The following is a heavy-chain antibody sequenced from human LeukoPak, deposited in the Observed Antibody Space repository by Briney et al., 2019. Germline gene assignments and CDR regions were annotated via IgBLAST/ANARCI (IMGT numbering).Heavy chain of an antibody. V-gene: IGHV3-30*03. CDR3: ARDGYYYDSSGYRTYYYYYYMDV. J-gene: IGHJ6*03. CDR1: GFTFSSYW. CDR2: ISYDGSNK. D-gene: IGHD3-22*01. Sequence: GGSLRLSCAASGFTFSSYWMSCLRQAPGKGLEWVAVISYDGSNKYYADSVKGRFTISRDNSKNTLYLQMNSLRAEDTAVYYCARDGYYYDSSGYRTYYYYYYMDVWGKGTTVTVSS.